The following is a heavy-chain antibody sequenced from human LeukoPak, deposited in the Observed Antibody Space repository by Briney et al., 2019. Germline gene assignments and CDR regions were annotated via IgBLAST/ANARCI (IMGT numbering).Heavy chain of an antibody. CDR1: SGSFSSGGYY. CDR2: IHYSGST. J-gene: IGHJ4*02. CDR3: ARSLTNSFDG. Sequence: SETLSLTCTVSSGSFSSGGYYWSWIRQHPGKGLEWIGYIHYSGSTYYNPSLKSRVTISVDTSKKQFSLKMNSVTAADTAVYYCARSLTNSFDGWGQGTLVTVSA. V-gene: IGHV4-31*03. D-gene: IGHD4-11*01.